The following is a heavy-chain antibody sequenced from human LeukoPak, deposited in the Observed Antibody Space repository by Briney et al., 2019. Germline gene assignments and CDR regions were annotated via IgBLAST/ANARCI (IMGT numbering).Heavy chain of an antibody. J-gene: IGHJ3*02. CDR2: IWYDGSNK. V-gene: IGHV3-33*01. CDR3: ARAMDSSGYYVAFDI. Sequence: GRSLRLSCAASGFTFSSYGMHWVRQAPGKGLEWVAVIWYDGSNKYYADSVKGRFTISRDNSKNTLYLQMNSLRAEDTAVYYCARAMDSSGYYVAFDIWGQGTLVTVSS. D-gene: IGHD3-22*01. CDR1: GFTFSSYG.